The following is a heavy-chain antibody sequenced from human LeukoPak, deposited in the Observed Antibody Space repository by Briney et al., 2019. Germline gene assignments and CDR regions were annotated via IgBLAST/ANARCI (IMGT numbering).Heavy chain of an antibody. Sequence: SETLSLTCTVSGGSIGIYYWNWIRQPAGKGLEWIGRIFTSGIANYNPSLKSRVTMSVDTSKNQFSLNLSSVTAADTAVYYCARSVGYCSSTSCYLYAFDIWGQGTMVTVSS. CDR3: ARSVGYCSSTSCYLYAFDI. D-gene: IGHD2-2*01. CDR2: IFTSGIA. V-gene: IGHV4-4*07. CDR1: GGSIGIYY. J-gene: IGHJ3*02.